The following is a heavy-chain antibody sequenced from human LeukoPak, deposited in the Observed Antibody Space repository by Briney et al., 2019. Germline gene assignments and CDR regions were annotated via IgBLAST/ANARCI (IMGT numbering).Heavy chain of an antibody. CDR1: GGSFSGYY. V-gene: IGHV4-34*01. Sequence: SETLSLTCAVYGGSFSGYYWSWIRQPPGKGLEWIGEINHSGSTNYNPSLKSRVTISVDTSKNQFSLKLSSVTAADTAVYYCARGGDIVVVPAATESVGAYYFDYWGQGALVTVSS. CDR3: ARGGDIVVVPAATESVGAYYFDY. CDR2: INHSGST. D-gene: IGHD2-2*01. J-gene: IGHJ4*02.